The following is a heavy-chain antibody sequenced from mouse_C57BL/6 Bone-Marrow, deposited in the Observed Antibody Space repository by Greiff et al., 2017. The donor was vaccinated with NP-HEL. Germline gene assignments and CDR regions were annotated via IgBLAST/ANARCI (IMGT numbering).Heavy chain of an antibody. Sequence: QVQLQQPGAELVKPGASVKMSCKASGYTFTSYWITWVKQRPGQGLEWIGDIYPGSGSTNYNEKFKSKATLTVDTSSSTAYMQLSSLTSEDSAVYYCARTGVITTVVATFYYAMDYWGQGTSVTVSS. CDR2: IYPGSGST. D-gene: IGHD1-1*01. J-gene: IGHJ4*01. V-gene: IGHV1-55*01. CDR3: ARTGVITTVVATFYYAMDY. CDR1: GYTFTSYW.